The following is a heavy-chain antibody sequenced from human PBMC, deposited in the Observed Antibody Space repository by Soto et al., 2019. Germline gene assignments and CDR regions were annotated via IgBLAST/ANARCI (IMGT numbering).Heavy chain of an antibody. CDR1: GASISSGSW. CDR2: IFHDGST. J-gene: IGHJ4*02. Sequence: QVHLQESGPGLVKPSGTLSLTCAVSGASISSGSWWSWVRQPPGKGLEWIGEIFHDGSTNYNPSLKSRVTMSVDKPKTYSPLELTSVPAADAALSYCARDEYTDSPDWGQGPPVPVSS. V-gene: IGHV4-4*02. CDR3: ARDEYTDSPD. D-gene: IGHD2-2*02.